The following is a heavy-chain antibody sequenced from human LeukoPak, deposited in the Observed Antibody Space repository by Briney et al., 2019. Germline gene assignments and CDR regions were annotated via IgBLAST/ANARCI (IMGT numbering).Heavy chain of an antibody. V-gene: IGHV3-53*01. D-gene: IGHD3-10*01. CDR1: GFTFSTYW. CDR3: AREVVRGVLDY. Sequence: GGSLRLSCAASGFTFSTYWMTWVRQAPGKGLEWVSVIYSGGSTYYADSVKGRFTISRDNSKNTLYLQMNSLRAEDTAVYYCAREVVRGVLDYWGQGTLVTVSS. CDR2: IYSGGST. J-gene: IGHJ4*02.